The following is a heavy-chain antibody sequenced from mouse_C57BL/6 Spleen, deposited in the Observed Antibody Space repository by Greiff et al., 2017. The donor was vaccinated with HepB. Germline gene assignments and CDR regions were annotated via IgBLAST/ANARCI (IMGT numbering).Heavy chain of an antibody. J-gene: IGHJ2*01. CDR2: ANPKYGTT. V-gene: IGHV1-39*01. Sequence: EVKLMVSGPELVKPGDSVKISCKASGFSFTDYNMNWVRQSNGKSLGWIGVANPKYGTTRYNQKVKGKATFTVDQSSSTAYMLLNSLTSEDSAVYYGAYYLDYWGQGTTLTVSS. CDR3: AYYLDY. CDR1: GFSFTDYN.